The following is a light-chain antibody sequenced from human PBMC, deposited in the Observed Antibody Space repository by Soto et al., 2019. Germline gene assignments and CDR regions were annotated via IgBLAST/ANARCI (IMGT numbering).Light chain of an antibody. V-gene: IGKV3-20*01. CDR3: QQCGGSPLFS. CDR2: TTS. Sequence: EIVLTQSPATLSLSPGERATLSCTASQSVTSSCLAWYQRKPGQAPRLLIHTTSTRATDIPDRFSGSGSGTDFTFTISRLQPEDFAVYYCQQCGGSPLFSFGPGTRVDI. CDR1: QSVTSSC. J-gene: IGKJ3*01.